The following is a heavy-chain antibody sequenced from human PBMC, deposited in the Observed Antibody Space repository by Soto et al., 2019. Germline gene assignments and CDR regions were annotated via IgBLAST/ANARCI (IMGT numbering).Heavy chain of an antibody. V-gene: IGHV5-51*01. CDR1: GYSFTSYW. D-gene: IGHD6-19*01. J-gene: IGHJ6*02. CDR3: ARQAIAVAGGGPNYYYGMDV. CDR2: IYPGDSDT. Sequence: EVQLVQSGAEVKKPGESLKISCNGSGYSFTSYWIGWLRQMPGKGLEWMGIIYPGDSDTRYSPSFQGQVTISADKSISTAYLQWSSLKASDTAMYYCARQAIAVAGGGPNYYYGMDVWGQGTTVTVSS.